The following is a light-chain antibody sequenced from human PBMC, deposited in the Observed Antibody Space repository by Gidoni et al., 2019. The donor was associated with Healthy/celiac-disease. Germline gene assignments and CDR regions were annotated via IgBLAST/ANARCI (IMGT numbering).Light chain of an antibody. J-gene: IGLJ2*01. CDR1: SSDVGGYNY. CDR2: EVS. Sequence: QSALTPPPSASGSPGTSVTISCTGTSSDVGGYNYVSWYQQHPGKAPKLMIYEVSRRPSGVPDLFSGSKSGNTASLTVSGLQAEDEADYYCSSYAGSTNLVFGGGTNLTVL. V-gene: IGLV2-8*01. CDR3: SSYAGSTNLV.